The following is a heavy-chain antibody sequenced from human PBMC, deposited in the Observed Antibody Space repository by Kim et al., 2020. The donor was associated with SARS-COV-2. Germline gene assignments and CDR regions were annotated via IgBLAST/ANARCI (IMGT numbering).Heavy chain of an antibody. CDR1: GYTFTSYG. V-gene: IGHV1-18*04. Sequence: ASVKVSCKASGYTFTSYGISWVRQAPGQGLEWMGWISAYNGNTNYAQKFQGRVTMTTDTSTSTAYMELRSLRSDDTAVYYCAREGIKQWLARVDYYYYGMDVWAKGPRSPSP. CDR2: ISAYNGNT. CDR3: AREGIKQWLARVDYYYYGMDV. J-gene: IGHJ6*02. D-gene: IGHD6-19*01.